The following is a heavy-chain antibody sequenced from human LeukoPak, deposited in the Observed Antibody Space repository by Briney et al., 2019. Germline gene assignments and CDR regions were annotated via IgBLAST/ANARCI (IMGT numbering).Heavy chain of an antibody. Sequence: SETLSLTCTVSGGSIDSFFWSWIRQPPGKALEWIGDVHYSGNTNYNPSLKSRVTISLDTSKIQFSLSLNSMTAADTAVYYCARGFSSGRFDPWGQGALGTVSS. D-gene: IGHD3-10*01. CDR2: VHYSGNT. CDR3: ARGFSSGRFDP. CDR1: GGSIDSFF. J-gene: IGHJ5*02. V-gene: IGHV4-59*08.